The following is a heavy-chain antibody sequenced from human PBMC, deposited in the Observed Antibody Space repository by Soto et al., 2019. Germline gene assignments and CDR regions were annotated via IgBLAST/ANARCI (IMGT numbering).Heavy chain of an antibody. CDR1: GYSFTSYW. J-gene: IGHJ6*02. CDR3: ASVYSSTSTSYYYGMDV. Sequence: GESLKISCKGSGYSFTSYWIGWVRQMPGKGLEWMGIIYPGDSDTRYSPSFQGQVTISADKSISTAYLQWSSLKASDTAMYYCASVYSSTSTSYYYGMDVWGQGTTVTVSS. V-gene: IGHV5-51*01. D-gene: IGHD6-13*01. CDR2: IYPGDSDT.